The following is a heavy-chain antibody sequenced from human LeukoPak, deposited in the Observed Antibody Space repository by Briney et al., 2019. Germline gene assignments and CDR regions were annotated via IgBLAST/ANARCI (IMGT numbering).Heavy chain of an antibody. CDR3: ARDMDTSGYTFDY. D-gene: IGHD3-22*01. J-gene: IGHJ4*02. Sequence: PGGSLRLSCVVSGFSFSNYWMHWVRQAPGKGLVWVSRINSDGSTTSYAASVKGRFTISRDNAKNTLYLQMNSLRDEDTAVYYCARDMDTSGYTFDYWGQGTLVTVSS. V-gene: IGHV3-74*01. CDR1: GFSFSNYW. CDR2: INSDGSTT.